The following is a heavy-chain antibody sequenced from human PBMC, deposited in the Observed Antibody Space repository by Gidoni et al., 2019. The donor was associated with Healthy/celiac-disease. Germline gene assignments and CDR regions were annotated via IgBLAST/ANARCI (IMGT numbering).Heavy chain of an antibody. Sequence: QVQLVESGGGVVQPGRSLSLSCAASGFTFSSYAMHWVRQAPGKGLEWVAVISYDGSNKYYADSVKGRFTISRDNSKNTLYLQMNSLRAEDTAVYYCARGHSLWGQGTTVTVSS. CDR2: ISYDGSNK. V-gene: IGHV3-30-3*01. J-gene: IGHJ6*02. CDR1: GFTFSSYA. D-gene: IGHD2-15*01. CDR3: ARGHSL.